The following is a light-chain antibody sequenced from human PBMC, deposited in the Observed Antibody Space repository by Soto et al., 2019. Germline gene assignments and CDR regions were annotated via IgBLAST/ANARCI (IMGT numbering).Light chain of an antibody. CDR1: SSDVGGYNY. CDR2: DVT. Sequence: QSALTQPASVSGSPGQSITISCTGTSSDVGGYNYVSWFQQHPDKAPQLLIYDVTNRPSGVSKRFSGSKSGNTASLTISGLQAEDEADYYCSSFTSSTTVLFGGGTKVTVL. J-gene: IGLJ2*01. CDR3: SSFTSSTTVL. V-gene: IGLV2-14*03.